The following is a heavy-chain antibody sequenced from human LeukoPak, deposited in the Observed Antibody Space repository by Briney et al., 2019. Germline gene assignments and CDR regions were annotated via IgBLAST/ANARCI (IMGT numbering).Heavy chain of an antibody. V-gene: IGHV4-34*01. CDR2: INHSGST. Sequence: SETLSLTCAVYGGSFSGYYWSWIRQPPGKGLEWIGEINHSGSTNYNPSLKSRVTISVDTSKNQFSLKLSSVTAADTAVYYCARERIVGVTRGFDYWGQGTLVTVSS. D-gene: IGHD1-26*01. CDR3: ARERIVGVTRGFDY. J-gene: IGHJ4*02. CDR1: GGSFSGYY.